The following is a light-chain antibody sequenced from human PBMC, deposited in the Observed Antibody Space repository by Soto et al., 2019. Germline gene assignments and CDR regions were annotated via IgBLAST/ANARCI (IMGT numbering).Light chain of an antibody. J-gene: IGKJ1*01. V-gene: IGKV3-11*01. CDR3: QQRERT. CDR2: EAS. CDR1: HSIYTY. Sequence: EVVLTQSPATLSLSPGESAILSCRASHSIYTYIAWYQQKPCRAPRLLIFEASKRATGIPARFSGSGSRTDSTITISIVEPEDFGVYYRQQRERTFGPGTKVEVK.